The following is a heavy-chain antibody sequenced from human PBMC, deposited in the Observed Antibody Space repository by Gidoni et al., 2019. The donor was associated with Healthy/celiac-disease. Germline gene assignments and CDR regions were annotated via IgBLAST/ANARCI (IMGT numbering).Heavy chain of an antibody. Sequence: QVQLVQSGAEVKKPGSSVKVSCKASGGTFRRSAISWARKAPGQGLEWMGGIIPIFGTATSAQKFQGRVTITADESTSTAYMELSSLRSEDTAVYYCARDHIRETIFGVVIPSSYWYFDLWGRGTLVTVSS. D-gene: IGHD3-3*01. V-gene: IGHV1-69*01. CDR2: IIPIFGTA. CDR3: ARDHIRETIFGVVIPSSYWYFDL. CDR1: GGTFRRSA. J-gene: IGHJ2*01.